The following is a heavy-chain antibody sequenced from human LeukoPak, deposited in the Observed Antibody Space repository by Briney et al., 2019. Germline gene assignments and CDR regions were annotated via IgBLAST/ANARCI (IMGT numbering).Heavy chain of an antibody. CDR2: ISGSGGST. J-gene: IGHJ4*02. V-gene: IGHV3-23*01. Sequence: PGGSLRLSCAVSGFTFSSYAMSWVRQAPGKGLEWVSAISGSGGSTYYADSVKGRFTISRDNSKNTLYLQMNSLRAEDTAVYYCAKDRGSSWYSLYPFDYWGQGTLVTVPS. CDR3: AKDRGSSWYSLYPFDY. CDR1: GFTFSSYA. D-gene: IGHD6-13*01.